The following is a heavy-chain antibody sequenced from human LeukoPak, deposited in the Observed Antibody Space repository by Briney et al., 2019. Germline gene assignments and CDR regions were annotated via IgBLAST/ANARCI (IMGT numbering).Heavy chain of an antibody. CDR1: GFTFSSYG. CDR3: ARDWSLWFGELRYYYGMDV. Sequence: PGGSLRLSCAASGFTFSSYGMHWVRQAPGKGLEWVAFIRYDGSNKYYADSVKGRFTISRDNSKNTLYLQMNSLRAEDTAVYYCARDWSLWFGELRYYYGMDVWGQGTTVTVSS. D-gene: IGHD3-10*01. CDR2: IRYDGSNK. J-gene: IGHJ6*02. V-gene: IGHV3-30*02.